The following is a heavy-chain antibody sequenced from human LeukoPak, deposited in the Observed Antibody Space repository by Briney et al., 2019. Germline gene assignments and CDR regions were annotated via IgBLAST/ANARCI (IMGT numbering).Heavy chain of an antibody. D-gene: IGHD6-13*01. J-gene: IGHJ6*03. Sequence: GASVKVSCKASGYTFTSYDINWVRQATGQGLEWMGWMNPNSGNAGYAQKFQGRVTITRNTSISTAYMELSSLRSDDTAVYYCARDVTYSSSWYNRYYYMDVWGKGTTVTISS. CDR2: MNPNSGNA. CDR1: GYTFTSYD. V-gene: IGHV1-8*03. CDR3: ARDVTYSSSWYNRYYYMDV.